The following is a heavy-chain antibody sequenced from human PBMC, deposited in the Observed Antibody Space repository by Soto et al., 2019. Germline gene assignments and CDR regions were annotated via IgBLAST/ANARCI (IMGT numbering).Heavy chain of an antibody. CDR2: ISSSDTI. D-gene: IGHD3-22*01. V-gene: IGHV3-11*01. J-gene: IGHJ4*02. Sequence: GGSLRLSCAASGFTFSDYYMSWIRQAPGRGLEWVSYISSSDTIYYADSVKGRFTISRDNAKNSLYLQMNSLRAEDTAMYYCERDLGYYDSSGYFDYWGQGTLVTVSS. CDR3: ERDLGYYDSSGYFDY. CDR1: GFTFSDYY.